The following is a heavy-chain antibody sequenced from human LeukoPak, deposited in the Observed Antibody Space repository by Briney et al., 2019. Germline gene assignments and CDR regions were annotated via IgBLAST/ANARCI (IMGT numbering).Heavy chain of an antibody. CDR1: GYTFTGYY. CDR3: ARERMITFGGVIVAPDY. CDR2: INPNSGGT. Sequence: ASVKVSCKASGYTFTGYYMHWVRQAPGQGLEWMGWINPNSGGTNYAQKLQGRVTMTRDTSISTAYMELSRLRSDDTAVYYCARERMITFGGVIVAPDYCGQGTLLTVSS. D-gene: IGHD3-16*02. J-gene: IGHJ4*02. V-gene: IGHV1-2*02.